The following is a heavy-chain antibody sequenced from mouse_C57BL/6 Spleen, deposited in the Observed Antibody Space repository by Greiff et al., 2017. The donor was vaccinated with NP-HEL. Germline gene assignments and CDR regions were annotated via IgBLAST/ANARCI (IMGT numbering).Heavy chain of an antibody. Sequence: EVKLMESGGGLVKPGGSLKLSCAASGFTFSDYGMHWVRQAPEKGLEWVAYISSGSSTIYYADTVKGRFTISRDNAKNTLFLQMTSLRSEDTAMYYCARDLWYYWGQGTTLTVSS. D-gene: IGHD1-1*02. CDR2: ISSGSSTI. CDR1: GFTFSDYG. J-gene: IGHJ2*01. CDR3: ARDLWYY. V-gene: IGHV5-17*01.